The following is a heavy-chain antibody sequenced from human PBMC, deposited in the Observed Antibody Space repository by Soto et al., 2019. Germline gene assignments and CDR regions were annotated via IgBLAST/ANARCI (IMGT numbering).Heavy chain of an antibody. V-gene: IGHV3-73*01. CDR1: GFTFSGSS. CDR2: IRNKANSYAT. CDR3: ISHSPEDMIRT. J-gene: IGHJ4*02. Sequence: GGSLRLSCAASGFTFSGSSVHWVRQASGKGLEWVGRIRNKANSYATAYAASVRGRFTISRDDSKDTAFLQMNSLNTEDTAVYYCISHSPEDMIRTWGQGTLVTVSS. D-gene: IGHD2-15*01.